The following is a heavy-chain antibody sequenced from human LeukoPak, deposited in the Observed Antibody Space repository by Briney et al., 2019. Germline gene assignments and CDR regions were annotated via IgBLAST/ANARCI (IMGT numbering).Heavy chain of an antibody. CDR3: AKDLSPHYYDSSGRFDY. CDR2: ISWNSDNI. D-gene: IGHD3-22*01. V-gene: IGHV3-9*01. J-gene: IGHJ4*02. CDR1: GFTFDDYA. Sequence: GGSLRLSCAASGFTFDDYAMHWVRQAPGKGLEWVSGISWNSDNIGYADSVKGRFTISRDNAKNSLYLQMNSLRAEDKALYYCAKDLSPHYYDSSGRFDYWGQGTLVTVSS.